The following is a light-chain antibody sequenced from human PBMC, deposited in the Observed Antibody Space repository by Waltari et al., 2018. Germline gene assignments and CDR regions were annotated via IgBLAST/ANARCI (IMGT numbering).Light chain of an antibody. J-gene: IGKJ1*01. Sequence: DIQMTQSPSSLSASVGDRVTITCRARQGINNYLAWYQQRAGEVPKLLIYATSILQSGVPSRFSGRGSGTDFTLTIRSLQPEDAATYYCQKYNSVPKTFGQGTKVEIK. CDR2: ATS. CDR3: QKYNSVPKT. V-gene: IGKV1-27*01. CDR1: QGINNY.